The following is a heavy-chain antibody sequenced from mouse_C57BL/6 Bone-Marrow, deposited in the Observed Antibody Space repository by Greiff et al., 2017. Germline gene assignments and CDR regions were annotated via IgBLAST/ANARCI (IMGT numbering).Heavy chain of an antibody. CDR3: ARRGDYDGGFAY. Sequence: EVQLQESGPGMVKPSQSLSLTCTVTGYSITSGYDWHWIRHFPGNKLEWMGYISYSGSTNYNPSLKSRISITHDTSKNHFFLKLNSVTTEDTATYYCARRGDYDGGFAYWGQGTLVTVSA. CDR1: GYSITSGYD. V-gene: IGHV3-1*01. CDR2: ISYSGST. J-gene: IGHJ3*01. D-gene: IGHD2-4*01.